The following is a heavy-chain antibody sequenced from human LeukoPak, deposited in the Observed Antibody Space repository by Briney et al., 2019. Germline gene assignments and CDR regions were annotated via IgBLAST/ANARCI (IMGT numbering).Heavy chain of an antibody. V-gene: IGHV4-59*01. Sequence: AETLSLTCTVSGCSISSYYWSWIRQPPGKGLEWIGYIYYSGSTNYNPSLKSRVTISVDTSKNQFSLKLSSVTAADTAVYYCAREGDYSGYDQNPALGGYYGMDVWGQGTTVTVSS. J-gene: IGHJ6*02. CDR3: AREGDYSGYDQNPALGGYYGMDV. CDR2: IYYSGST. D-gene: IGHD5-12*01. CDR1: GCSISSYY.